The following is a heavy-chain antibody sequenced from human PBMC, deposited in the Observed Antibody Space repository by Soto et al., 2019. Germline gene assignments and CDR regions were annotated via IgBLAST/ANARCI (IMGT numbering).Heavy chain of an antibody. J-gene: IGHJ4*02. CDR3: ARASGSGWYVFDY. Sequence: LSLTCTVSGGSISSSDHYWSWIRQPPGKGLEWIGYIYYSGNTYYNPSLKSRVTISVDTSKNQFSLKLNSVTAADTAVFYCARASGSGWYVFDYWGQGTLVTVSS. CDR1: GGSISSSDHY. D-gene: IGHD6-19*01. CDR2: IYYSGNT. V-gene: IGHV4-30-4*01.